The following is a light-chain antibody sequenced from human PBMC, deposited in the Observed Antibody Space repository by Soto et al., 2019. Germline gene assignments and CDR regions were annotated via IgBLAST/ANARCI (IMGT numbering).Light chain of an antibody. CDR2: EVS. CDR1: SSDVGGSYY. V-gene: IGLV2-8*01. J-gene: IGLJ2*01. Sequence: QSALTQPPSASGSPGQSVTISCTGTSSDVGGSYYVSWYQQHPGKAPKLMIYEVSRRPSGFPVRFSGSKSGNTASLTVSGLEAEDEADYYCSSYLGSKNLVFGGGTKVTVL. CDR3: SSYLGSKNLV.